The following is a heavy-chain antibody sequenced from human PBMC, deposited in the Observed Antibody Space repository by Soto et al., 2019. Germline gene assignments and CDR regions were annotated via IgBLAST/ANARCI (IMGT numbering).Heavy chain of an antibody. Sequence: EVQLVESGGGLIQPGGSLRLSCAASGFTVSSDYMSWVRQAPGKGLEWVSVIYTGGSTYYADSVKGRFTFSRDNSKNTLYPQMSSLRAEDTAVYYCARDYGGNPALFDPWGQGTLVTVSS. J-gene: IGHJ5*02. CDR1: GFTVSSDY. D-gene: IGHD4-17*01. CDR3: ARDYGGNPALFDP. CDR2: IYTGGST. V-gene: IGHV3-53*01.